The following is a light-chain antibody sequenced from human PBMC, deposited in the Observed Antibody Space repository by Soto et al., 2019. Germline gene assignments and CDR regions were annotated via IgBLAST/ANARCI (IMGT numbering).Light chain of an antibody. J-gene: IGKJ1*01. CDR3: QKYKNWPRT. CDR2: GAS. V-gene: IGKV3-20*01. Sequence: EIVLTPSPGTLSLSPVERATLSCRASQSVSSSYLAWYQQKPGQAPRLLIYGASSRATGIPDRFSGSGSGTDFTLTISSLQSEDFALYYCQKYKNWPRTFGQGTKVDIK. CDR1: QSVSSSY.